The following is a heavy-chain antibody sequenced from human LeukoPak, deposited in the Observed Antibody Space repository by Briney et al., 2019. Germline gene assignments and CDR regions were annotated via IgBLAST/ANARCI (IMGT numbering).Heavy chain of an antibody. CDR1: GGSFSSYY. D-gene: IGHD3-22*01. CDR2: INHSGST. Sequence: SETLSLTCAVYGGSFSSYYWSWIRQPPGKGLEWIGEINHSGSTNYNPSLKSRVTISVDTSKNQFSLKLSSVTAADTAVYYCARWATSDSSGYYFDYWGQGTLVTVSS. V-gene: IGHV4-34*01. CDR3: ARWATSDSSGYYFDY. J-gene: IGHJ4*02.